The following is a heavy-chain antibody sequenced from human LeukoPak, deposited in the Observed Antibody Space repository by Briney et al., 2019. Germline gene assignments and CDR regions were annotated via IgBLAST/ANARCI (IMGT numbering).Heavy chain of an antibody. CDR2: IYYSGST. CDR1: GGSISSSSYY. CDR3: ARYHYCGGGCYSDAFDI. V-gene: IGHV4-39*07. J-gene: IGHJ3*02. Sequence: TSETLSLTCTVSGGSISSSSYYWGWIRQPPGKGLEWIGSIYYSGSTYYNPSLKSRVTISVDTSKNQFSLKLSSVTAADTAVYYCARYHYCGGGCYSDAFDIWGQGTMVTVSS. D-gene: IGHD2-21*02.